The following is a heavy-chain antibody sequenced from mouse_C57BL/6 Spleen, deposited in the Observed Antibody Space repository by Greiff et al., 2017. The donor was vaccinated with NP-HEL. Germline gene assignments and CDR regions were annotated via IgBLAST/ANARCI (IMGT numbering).Heavy chain of an antibody. J-gene: IGHJ1*03. CDR3: ARKSRDWYFDV. D-gene: IGHD1-1*01. CDR1: GYSITSGYY. CDR2: ISYDGSN. Sequence: EVQLQQSGPGLVKPSQSLSLTCSVTGYSITSGYYWNWIRQFPGNKLEWMGYISYDGSNNYNPSLKNRISITRDTSKNQFFLKLNSVTTEDTATYYCARKSRDWYFDVWGTGTTVTVSS. V-gene: IGHV3-6*01.